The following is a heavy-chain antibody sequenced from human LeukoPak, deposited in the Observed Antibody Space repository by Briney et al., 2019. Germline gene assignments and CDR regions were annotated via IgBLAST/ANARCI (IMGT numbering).Heavy chain of an antibody. CDR2: ISGSGGST. CDR1: GFTFSSYA. J-gene: IGHJ4*02. Sequence: PGGSLRLSCAASGFTFSSYAMSWVRQAPGKGLEWVSAISGSGGSTYYADSVKGRFTIPRDNSKNTLYLQMNSLRAEDTAVYYCAKATQQLVRKLYFDYWGQGTLVTVSS. D-gene: IGHD6-13*01. CDR3: AKATQQLVRKLYFDY. V-gene: IGHV3-23*01.